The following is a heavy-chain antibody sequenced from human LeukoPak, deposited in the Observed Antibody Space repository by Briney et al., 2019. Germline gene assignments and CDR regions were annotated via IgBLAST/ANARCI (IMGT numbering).Heavy chain of an antibody. Sequence: NSSETLSLTCTVSGGSISSGSYYWSWIRQPAGKGLEWIGRIYTSGSTNYNPSLKSRVTISVDTSKNQFSLKLSSVTAADTAVYYCARRFCIVVVVAALHYYYYMDVWGKGATVTISS. CDR3: ARRFCIVVVVAALHYYYYMDV. CDR2: IYTSGST. CDR1: GGSISSGSYY. J-gene: IGHJ6*03. V-gene: IGHV4-61*02. D-gene: IGHD2-15*01.